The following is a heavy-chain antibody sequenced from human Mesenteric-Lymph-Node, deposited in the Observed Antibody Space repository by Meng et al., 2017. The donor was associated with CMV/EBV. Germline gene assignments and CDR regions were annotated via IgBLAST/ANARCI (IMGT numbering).Heavy chain of an antibody. J-gene: IGHJ4*03. V-gene: IGHV3-33*06. CDR1: GFTFSNYA. D-gene: IGHD3-10*01. CDR3: AKVHAGSALDY. Sequence: GESLKISCVVSGFTFSNYAMHWVRQAPGKGLEWVAMIWYDGSDKYYADSVKGRFTISRDNSKNTLYLHMSSLRAEDTAVYYCAKVHAGSALDYWGQGTTVTVSS. CDR2: IWYDGSDK.